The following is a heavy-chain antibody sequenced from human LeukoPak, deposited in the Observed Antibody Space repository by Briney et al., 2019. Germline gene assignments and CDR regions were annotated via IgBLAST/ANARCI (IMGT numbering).Heavy chain of an antibody. D-gene: IGHD3-22*01. V-gene: IGHV3-73*01. Sequence: PGGSLRLSCAASGFTFSGSAIHWVRQAPGKGLEWVCRLLSKANSYETAYAASVKGRFTISRDDSKNTAYLQMNTLKTEDTAVYYCTRALYYYDSSGYYGHLDYWGQGTLVTVSS. CDR3: TRALYYYDSSGYYGHLDY. CDR1: GFTFSGSA. CDR2: LLSKANSYET. J-gene: IGHJ4*02.